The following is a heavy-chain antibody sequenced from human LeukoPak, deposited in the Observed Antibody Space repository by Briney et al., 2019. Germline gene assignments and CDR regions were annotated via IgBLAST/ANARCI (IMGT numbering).Heavy chain of an antibody. D-gene: IGHD5-24*01. Sequence: SETLSLTCTVSGASISSGSYYWSWIRQPAGKGLEWIGRIYTSGSTNYNPSLKSRVTISVDTSKNQFSLKLSSVTAADTAIYYCAKSFSETERATITAYWGQGTLVTVSS. CDR3: AKSFSETERATITAY. V-gene: IGHV4-61*02. J-gene: IGHJ4*02. CDR1: GASISSGSYY. CDR2: IYTSGST.